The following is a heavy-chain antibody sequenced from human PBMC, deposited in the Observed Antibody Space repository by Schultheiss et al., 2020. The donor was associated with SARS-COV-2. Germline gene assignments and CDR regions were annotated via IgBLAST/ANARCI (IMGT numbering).Heavy chain of an antibody. D-gene: IGHD3-22*01. CDR1: GFTFSGYT. CDR2: IGTAGDT. Sequence: GGSLRLSCAASGFTFSGYTMNWVRQAPGKGLEWVSGIGTAGDTYYPGSVKGRFTISRENAKNSLYLQMNSLRAGDTAVYYCARGGGYDGMDVWGQGTTVTVSS. V-gene: IGHV3-13*01. J-gene: IGHJ6*02. CDR3: ARGGGYDGMDV.